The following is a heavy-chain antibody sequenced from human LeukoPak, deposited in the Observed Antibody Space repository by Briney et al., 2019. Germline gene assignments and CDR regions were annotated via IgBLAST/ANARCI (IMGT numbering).Heavy chain of an antibody. V-gene: IGHV1-2*02. Sequence: GASVKVSCKASGYTFTGYYTHWVRQAPGQGLEWMGWINPNSGGTNYAQKFQGRVTMTRDTSISTAYMELSRLRSDDTAVYYCARIGYCSGGSCPFDYWGQGTLVTVSS. D-gene: IGHD2-15*01. CDR2: INPNSGGT. J-gene: IGHJ4*02. CDR3: ARIGYCSGGSCPFDY. CDR1: GYTFTGYY.